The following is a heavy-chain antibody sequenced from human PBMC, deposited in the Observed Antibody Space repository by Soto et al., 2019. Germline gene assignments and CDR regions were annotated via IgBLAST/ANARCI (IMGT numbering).Heavy chain of an antibody. Sequence: PSETLSLTCTVSGGSISSYYWSWIRQPPGKGLEWIGYIYYSGSTNYNPSLKSRVTISADTSKNQFSLKLSSVTAADTAVYYCARVSIFGVVRYYYYGMDVWGQGTTVTV. CDR2: IYYSGST. CDR3: ARVSIFGVVRYYYYGMDV. D-gene: IGHD3-3*01. V-gene: IGHV4-59*01. J-gene: IGHJ6*02. CDR1: GGSISSYY.